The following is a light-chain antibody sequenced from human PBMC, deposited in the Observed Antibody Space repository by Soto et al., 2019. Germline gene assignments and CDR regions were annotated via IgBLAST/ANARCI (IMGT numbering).Light chain of an antibody. J-gene: IGKJ4*01. CDR2: DAS. CDR1: QSISTY. V-gene: IGKV3-11*01. CDR3: QQRSNWPPT. Sequence: EIVMTQSPATLSVSPGDRATLSCRAGQSISTYLAWYQQKSGQAPRLLIYDASNRATGIPARFSGSKSGTDFTLTISSLEPEDFAVYYCQQRSNWPPTFGGGTKVDIK.